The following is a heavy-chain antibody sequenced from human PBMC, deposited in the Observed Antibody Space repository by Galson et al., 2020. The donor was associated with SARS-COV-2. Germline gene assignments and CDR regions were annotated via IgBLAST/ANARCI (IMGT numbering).Heavy chain of an antibody. CDR3: ATLLRWLGSANGWDDSDY. CDR1: GLTFSDAW. V-gene: IGHV3-15*01. CDR2: ITTNAVGGIA. J-gene: IGHJ4*02. Sequence: NSGGSLRLSCEASGLTFSDAWMSWVRQVPGKGLEWVGLITTNAVGGIADYAPPVKGRFTLSREDSKNTVFLQMNSLKTEDTAVYYCATLLRWLGSANGWDDSDYWGQGTLVTVSS. D-gene: IGHD5-12*01.